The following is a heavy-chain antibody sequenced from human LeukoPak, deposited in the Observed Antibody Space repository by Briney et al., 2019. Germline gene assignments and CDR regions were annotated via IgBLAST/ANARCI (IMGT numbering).Heavy chain of an antibody. Sequence: SETLSLTCAVYGGSFSGYYWSWIRQPPGKGLEWIGEINHSGSTNYNPSLKSRVTISVDTSKNQFSLKLSSVTAADTAVYYCARGLPYYYYYGMDIWGQGTTVTVSS. CDR3: ARGLPYYYYYGMDI. CDR2: INHSGST. V-gene: IGHV4-34*01. D-gene: IGHD2-15*01. J-gene: IGHJ6*02. CDR1: GGSFSGYY.